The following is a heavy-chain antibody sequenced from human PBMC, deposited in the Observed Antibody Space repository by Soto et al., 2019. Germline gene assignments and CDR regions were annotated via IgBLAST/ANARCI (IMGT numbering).Heavy chain of an antibody. CDR1: GFTFSGST. Sequence: EVQLVQSGGGLVQPGGSLKLSCAASGFTFSGSTVHWVRQASGEGLQWVGRIRSKANDYATTYIASVKGRFTISRDDSRNTAYLQMSDLKTEDTAVYYCTGCYCTGGTCYSGYFQHWGQGALVTVFS. J-gene: IGHJ1*01. V-gene: IGHV3-73*02. D-gene: IGHD2-15*01. CDR2: IRSKANDYAT. CDR3: TGCYCTGGTCYSGYFQH.